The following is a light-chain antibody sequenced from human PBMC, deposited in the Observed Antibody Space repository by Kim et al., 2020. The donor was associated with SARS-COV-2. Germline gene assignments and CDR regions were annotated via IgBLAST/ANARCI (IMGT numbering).Light chain of an antibody. CDR2: GAS. V-gene: IGKV3-15*01. J-gene: IGKJ1*01. CDR1: QSVSSN. Sequence: VSPGESAPLSCRASQSVSSNLAWYQQKPGQAPRLLIYGASTRATGIPARFSGSGSGTEFTLTISSLQSEDFAVYYCQQYNNWLWTFGQGTKVDIK. CDR3: QQYNNWLWT.